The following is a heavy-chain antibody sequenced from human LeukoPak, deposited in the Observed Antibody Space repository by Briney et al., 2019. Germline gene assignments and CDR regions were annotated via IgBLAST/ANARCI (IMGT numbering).Heavy chain of an antibody. V-gene: IGHV3-30*18. CDR2: ISYDGSNK. Sequence: GGSLRLSCAASGFTFSSYGMHWVRQAPGKGLEWVAVISYDGSNKYYADSVKGRFTISRDNSKNTLYLQMNSLRAEDTAVYYCAKDDVAIVVVPAAAFDYWGQGTLVTVSP. J-gene: IGHJ4*02. CDR3: AKDDVAIVVVPAAAFDY. CDR1: GFTFSSYG. D-gene: IGHD2-2*01.